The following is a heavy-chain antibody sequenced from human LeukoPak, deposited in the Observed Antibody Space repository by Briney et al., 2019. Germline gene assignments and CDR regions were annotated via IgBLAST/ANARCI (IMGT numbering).Heavy chain of an antibody. CDR2: ISGSGGST. J-gene: IGHJ4*02. Sequence: PGGSLRLCCAAFGFTFSSYAMSWVRQAPGKGLEWVSAISGSGGSTYYADSVKGRFTISRDNSKNTLYLQMNSLRAEDTAVYYCAKDRGPGPWGAFDYWGQGTLVTVSS. D-gene: IGHD3-16*01. CDR3: AKDRGPGPWGAFDY. CDR1: GFTFSSYA. V-gene: IGHV3-23*01.